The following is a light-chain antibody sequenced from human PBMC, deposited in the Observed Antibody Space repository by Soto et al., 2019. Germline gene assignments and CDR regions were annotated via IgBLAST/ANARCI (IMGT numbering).Light chain of an antibody. Sequence: VVFRRRPTILFLSPEERATLSCWASQSVSSCLAWYQQKPGQAPRRLIYEASNRATGIPARFSGSGSGTDFTLTISSLEPEDSAVYYWQQRSNWPPITLGQGTRL. CDR2: EAS. J-gene: IGKJ5*01. CDR3: QQRSNWPPIT. V-gene: IGKV3-11*01. CDR1: QSVSSC.